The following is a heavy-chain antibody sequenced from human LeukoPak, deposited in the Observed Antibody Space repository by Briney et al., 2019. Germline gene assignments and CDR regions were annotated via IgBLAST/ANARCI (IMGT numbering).Heavy chain of an antibody. J-gene: IGHJ4*02. CDR3: ARDSGSRTPQCYFDY. D-gene: IGHD1-26*01. CDR1: GFTFSSHA. CDR2: ISSNGGST. Sequence: GGSLRLSCAASGFTFSSHAMHWVRQAPGKGPEYVSAISSNGGSTYYVNSVKGRFTISRDNSKNTLYLQMGSLRAEDMAVYYCARDSGSRTPQCYFDYWGQGTLVTVSS. V-gene: IGHV3-64*01.